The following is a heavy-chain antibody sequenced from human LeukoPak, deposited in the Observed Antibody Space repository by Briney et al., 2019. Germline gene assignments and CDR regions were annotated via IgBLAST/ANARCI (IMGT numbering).Heavy chain of an antibody. J-gene: IGHJ4*02. CDR1: GFTFSSYA. CDR2: ISGSGGST. V-gene: IGHV3-23*01. D-gene: IGHD6-19*01. Sequence: PGGSLRLSCAASGFTFSSYAMSWVRQAPGKGLEWVSAISGSGGSTYYADSVKGRFTISRDNSKNTLYLQMNSLRAEDTAVYYCARDTSPGIAVAGYFDYWGQGTLVTVSS. CDR3: ARDTSPGIAVAGYFDY.